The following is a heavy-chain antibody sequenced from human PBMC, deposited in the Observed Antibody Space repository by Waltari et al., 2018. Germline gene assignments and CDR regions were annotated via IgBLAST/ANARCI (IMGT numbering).Heavy chain of an antibody. J-gene: IGHJ4*02. Sequence: QVQLQESGPGLVEPSQTLSLICNVSGGSITSGRSTWGWVRQTPGKGLESIGYMYYIGTASYNESLRGRVTISRDTAKNQFSLKLSSVTAADTAVYYCVRGGVGLYYYLDLWGQGTLVTVSS. CDR1: GGSITSGRST. CDR2: MYYIGTA. V-gene: IGHV4-30-4*01. D-gene: IGHD1-26*01. CDR3: VRGGVGLYYYLDL.